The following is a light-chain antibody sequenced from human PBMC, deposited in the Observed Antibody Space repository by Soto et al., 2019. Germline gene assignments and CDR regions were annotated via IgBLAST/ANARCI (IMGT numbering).Light chain of an antibody. J-gene: IGKJ1*01. Sequence: DIQMTQSPPTLSASVGDRVTITCRASQNIKSWLAWYQQKPGKAPKLLIYKASSLEIGVPSRFSGRGYGTEFTLTISSLQPDDFATYYCQQFNSWSTWTFGQGTKVE. CDR2: KAS. CDR1: QNIKSW. CDR3: QQFNSWSTWT. V-gene: IGKV1-5*03.